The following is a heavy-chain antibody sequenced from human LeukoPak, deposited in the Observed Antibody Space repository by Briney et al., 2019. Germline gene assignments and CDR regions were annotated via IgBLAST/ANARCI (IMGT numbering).Heavy chain of an antibody. CDR3: ARGGDLFYGGNSGFFDY. D-gene: IGHD2-21*02. CDR2: IYHSGST. V-gene: IGHV4-30-2*01. J-gene: IGHJ4*02. CDR1: GGSISSGGYS. Sequence: SETLSLTCAVSGGSISSGGYSWSWIRQPPGKGLEWIGYIYHSGSTYYNPSLKSRVTISVDRSKNQFPLKLSSVTAADTAVYYCARGGDLFYGGNSGFFDYWGQGTLVTVSS.